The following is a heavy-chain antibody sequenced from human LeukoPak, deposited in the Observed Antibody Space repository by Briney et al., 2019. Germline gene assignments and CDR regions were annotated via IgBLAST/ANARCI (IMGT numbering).Heavy chain of an antibody. CDR1: GFTFSSYA. V-gene: IGHV3-30-3*01. CDR3: ARGTRVADGY. J-gene: IGHJ4*02. CDR2: ISYDGSNK. Sequence: HPGGFLRLSCAASGFTFSSYAMHWVRQAPGKGLEWVAVISYDGSNKYYADSVKGRFTISRDNAKNSLYLQMNSLRAEDTAVYYCARGTRVADGYWGQGTLVTVSS. D-gene: IGHD6-19*01.